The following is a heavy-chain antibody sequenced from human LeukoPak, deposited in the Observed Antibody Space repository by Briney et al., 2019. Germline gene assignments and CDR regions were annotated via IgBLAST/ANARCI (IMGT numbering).Heavy chain of an antibody. V-gene: IGHV4-31*03. CDR3: ARALRPFYYDYVWGSKRYYFDY. CDR2: ISPSGGA. D-gene: IGHD3-16*01. J-gene: IGHJ4*02. Sequence: SETLSLTCTVSGGSISSGGYYWSWIRQHPGKGLEWIGYISPSGGAYYNPSLKSRVTISVDTSKNQFSLKLSSVTAADTAVYYCARALRPFYYDYVWGSKRYYFDYWGQGTLVTASS. CDR1: GGSISSGGYY.